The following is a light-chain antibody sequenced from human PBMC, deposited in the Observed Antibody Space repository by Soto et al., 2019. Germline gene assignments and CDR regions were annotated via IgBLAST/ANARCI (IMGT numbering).Light chain of an antibody. CDR1: SSDVGGYPY. J-gene: IGLJ3*02. Sequence: QSALTQPASVSGSPGQSITVSCTGTSSDVGGYPYVSWYQQHPGKAPKLMIYEVSNRPSGVSNRFSGSKSGNTASLTISGLQAEDEADYYCNSYTQSSTWVFGGGTKLTAL. CDR3: NSYTQSSTWV. V-gene: IGLV2-14*01. CDR2: EVS.